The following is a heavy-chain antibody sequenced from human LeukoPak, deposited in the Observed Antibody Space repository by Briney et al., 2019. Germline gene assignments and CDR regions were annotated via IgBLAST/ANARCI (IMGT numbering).Heavy chain of an antibody. D-gene: IGHD3-10*02. CDR2: ISSSGSTI. CDR1: RFTFSSYE. CDR3: ARNVYNFDY. J-gene: IGHJ4*02. Sequence: GGSLRLSCAASRFTFSSYEMNWVRQAPGKGLEWVSYISSSGSTIYYADSVQGRFTISRDNAQNSLYLQMSSLRAEDTAVYYCARNVYNFDYWGQGTLVTVSS. V-gene: IGHV3-48*03.